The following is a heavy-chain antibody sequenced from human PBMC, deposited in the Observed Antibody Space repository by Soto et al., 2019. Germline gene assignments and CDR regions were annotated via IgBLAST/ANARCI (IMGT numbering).Heavy chain of an antibody. CDR1: GFSLSTSGMC. D-gene: IGHD2-21*02. CDR3: ARTEVTTNYYYGMDA. V-gene: IGHV2-70*01. J-gene: IGHJ6*02. Sequence: SGPTLVNPTQTLTLTCTFSGFSLSTSGMCVSWIRQPPGKALEWLALIDWDDDKYYSTSLKTRLTISKDTSKNQVVLTMTNMDPVDTATYYCARTEVTTNYYYGMDAWGQGTTVTVSS. CDR2: IDWDDDK.